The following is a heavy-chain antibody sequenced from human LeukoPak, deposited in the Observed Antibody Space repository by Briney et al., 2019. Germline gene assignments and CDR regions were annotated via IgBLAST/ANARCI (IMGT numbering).Heavy chain of an antibody. CDR3: ARDWNYGGTIDF. J-gene: IGHJ4*02. D-gene: IGHD4-23*01. V-gene: IGHV3-48*01. CDR1: GFTFSSSS. CDR2: ISGHSSTI. Sequence: GGSLRLSCAASGFTFSSSSMNWVRQAPGKGLEWVSYISGHSSTIYYADSVKGRFTISRDNAKNSLYLQMNSLRADDTAVYYCARDWNYGGTIDFWGQGTLVAVSS.